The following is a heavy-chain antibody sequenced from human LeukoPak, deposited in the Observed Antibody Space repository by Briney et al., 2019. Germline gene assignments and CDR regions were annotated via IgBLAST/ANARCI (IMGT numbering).Heavy chain of an antibody. CDR1: GFTFSNSW. J-gene: IGHJ4*02. Sequence: GGSLRLSCAASGFTFSNSWMYWVRQAPGKGLVWVSRINSDGSSTTYADSVKGRFTISRDNSKNTLYLQMNSLRAEDTAVYYCARNVRIMIVVVTVFDYWGQGTLVTVSS. V-gene: IGHV3-74*01. CDR3: ARNVRIMIVVVTVFDY. D-gene: IGHD3-22*01. CDR2: INSDGSST.